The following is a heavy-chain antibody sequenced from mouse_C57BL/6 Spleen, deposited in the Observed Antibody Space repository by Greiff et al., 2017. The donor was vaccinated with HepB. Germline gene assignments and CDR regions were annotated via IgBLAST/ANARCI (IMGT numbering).Heavy chain of an antibody. J-gene: IGHJ1*03. CDR1: GYAFSSYW. CDR2: IYPGDGDT. D-gene: IGHD1-1*01. V-gene: IGHV1-80*01. Sequence: VQLQQSGAELVKPGASVKISCKASGYAFSSYWMNWVKQRPGKGLEWIGQIYPGDGDTNYNGKFKGKATLTADKSSSTAYMQLSSLTSEDSAVYFCARDYGRPPNWYFDVWGTGTTVTVSS. CDR3: ARDYGRPPNWYFDV.